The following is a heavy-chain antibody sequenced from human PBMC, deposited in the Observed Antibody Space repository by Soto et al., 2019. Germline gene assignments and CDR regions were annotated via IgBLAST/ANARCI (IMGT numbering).Heavy chain of an antibody. J-gene: IGHJ6*02. CDR1: GDSVSSNSAV. CDR3: VATTIPHYYYGMDV. CDR2: TYYRSKWTN. Sequence: SQTLSLTCAISGDSVSSNSAVWNWIRQSPSRGLEWLGRTYYRSKWTNDYALSVEGRITINPDTSKNQFSLQLNSLTPEDTAVYYCVATTIPHYYYGMDVWGQGTTVTVS. D-gene: IGHD3-3*01. V-gene: IGHV6-1*01.